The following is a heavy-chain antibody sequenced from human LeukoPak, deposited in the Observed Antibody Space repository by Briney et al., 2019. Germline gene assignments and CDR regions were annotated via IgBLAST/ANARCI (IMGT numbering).Heavy chain of an antibody. D-gene: IGHD3-10*01. Sequence: GSLRLSCAASGFTFSSYGMHWVRQAPGKGLEWVAFIRYDGSNKYYADSVKGRFTISRDNSKNTLYLQMNSLRAEDTAVYYCAKEKDYYGSGSYFNWFDPWGQGTLVTVSS. CDR1: GFTFSSYG. J-gene: IGHJ5*02. CDR2: IRYDGSNK. CDR3: AKEKDYYGSGSYFNWFDP. V-gene: IGHV3-30*02.